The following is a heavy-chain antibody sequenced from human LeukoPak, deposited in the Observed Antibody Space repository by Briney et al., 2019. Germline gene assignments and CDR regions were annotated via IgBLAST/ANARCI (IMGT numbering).Heavy chain of an antibody. CDR2: IIPIFGTA. Sequence: SVKVSCKASGGTXSNYAISWVRQAPGQGLEWMGGIIPIFGTANYAQKFQGRVTITADESTSTAYMELSSLRSEDTAVYYCARGDSAYDLFGHIDYWGQGTLVTVSS. CDR1: GGTXSNYA. CDR3: ARGDSAYDLFGHIDY. J-gene: IGHJ4*02. D-gene: IGHD5-12*01. V-gene: IGHV1-69*13.